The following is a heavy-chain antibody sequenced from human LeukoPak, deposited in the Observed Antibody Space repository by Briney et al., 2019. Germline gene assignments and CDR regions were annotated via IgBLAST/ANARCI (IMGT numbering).Heavy chain of an antibody. CDR2: ISSSGSTI. Sequence: PGGSLRLSCAASGFTFSSYEMNWVRQAPGKGLEWVSYISSSGSTIYYADSVKGRFTISRDNAKNSLYLQMNSLRAGDTAVYYCARDLYYSQHWGQGTLVTVSS. V-gene: IGHV3-48*03. CDR1: GFTFSSYE. D-gene: IGHD3-10*01. J-gene: IGHJ1*01. CDR3: ARDLYYSQH.